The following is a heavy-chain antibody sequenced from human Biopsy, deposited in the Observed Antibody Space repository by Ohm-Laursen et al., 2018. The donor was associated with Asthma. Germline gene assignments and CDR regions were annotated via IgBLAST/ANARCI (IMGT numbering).Heavy chain of an antibody. D-gene: IGHD3-22*01. CDR3: ARGDSSNWSHYYFDY. V-gene: IGHV3-53*01. Sequence: GSLRLSCTASGFAVSRDYMFWVRQAPGKGLEWVSVIYSGGTSHTADSVRGRFTISRDYPKNTLYLQMHSLRAEDTAVYYCARGDSSNWSHYYFDYWGQGTLVTVSS. CDR1: GFAVSRDY. CDR2: IYSGGTS. J-gene: IGHJ4*02.